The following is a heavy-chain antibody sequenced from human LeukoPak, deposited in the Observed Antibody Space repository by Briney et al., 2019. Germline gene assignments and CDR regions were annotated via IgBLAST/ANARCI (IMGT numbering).Heavy chain of an antibody. CDR2: INPNSGGT. CDR3: ARADPVNYYDSSGSLYYYYYGMDV. V-gene: IGHV1-2*04. Sequence: ASVKVTCKASGYTFTGYYMHWVRQAPGQGLECMGWINPNSGGTNYAQKFQGWVTMTRDTSISTAYMELSRLRSDDTAVYYCARADPVNYYDSSGSLYYYYYGMDVWGQGTTVTVSS. CDR1: GYTFTGYY. D-gene: IGHD3-22*01. J-gene: IGHJ6*02.